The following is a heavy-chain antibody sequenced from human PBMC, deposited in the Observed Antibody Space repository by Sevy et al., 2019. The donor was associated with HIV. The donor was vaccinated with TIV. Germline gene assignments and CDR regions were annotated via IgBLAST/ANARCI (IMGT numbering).Heavy chain of an antibody. J-gene: IGHJ4*02. V-gene: IGHV3-30-3*01. D-gene: IGHD3-9*01. Sequence: GGSLRLFCAASGFTFTNFPMHWVRQAPGRGLEWVAIISFNGNHEFYADSVKGRFTISRDNSKSTLYLQMNSLRREDTAVYYWVRTAGLTGSYEYWGQGTQVTVSS. CDR1: GFTFTNFP. CDR2: ISFNGNHE. CDR3: VRTAGLTGSYEY.